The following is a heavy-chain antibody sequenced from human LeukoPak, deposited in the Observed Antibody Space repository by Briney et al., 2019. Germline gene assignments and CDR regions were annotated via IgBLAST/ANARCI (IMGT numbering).Heavy chain of an antibody. J-gene: IGHJ4*02. CDR1: GFTFTNCW. V-gene: IGHV3-74*01. Sequence: GGSLRLSCAASGFTFTNCWMHWVRQAPGKGLEWVSRIDSDGSRTKYADSVKGRFTISRDNAKNSLYLQVYSLTAEDTAIYYCARLRTGRFSTSWFDYWGQGSLVTVSS. CDR2: IDSDGSRT. D-gene: IGHD6-13*01. CDR3: ARLRTGRFSTSWFDY.